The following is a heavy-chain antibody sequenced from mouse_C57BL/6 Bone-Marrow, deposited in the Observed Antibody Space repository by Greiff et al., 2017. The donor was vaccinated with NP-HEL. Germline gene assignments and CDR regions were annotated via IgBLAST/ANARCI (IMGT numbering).Heavy chain of an antibody. CDR2: IYHGSGST. Sequence: QVQLQQPGAELVKPGASVKMSCKASGYTFTSYWITWVKQRPGQGLEWIGDIYHGSGSTNYNEKVKSKATLTVDKPYSTAYMQLSSLTSEDSAVYYCAVWAYAMDYWGQGTSVTVSS. J-gene: IGHJ4*01. V-gene: IGHV1-55*01. D-gene: IGHD2-10*02. CDR1: GYTFTSYW. CDR3: AVWAYAMDY.